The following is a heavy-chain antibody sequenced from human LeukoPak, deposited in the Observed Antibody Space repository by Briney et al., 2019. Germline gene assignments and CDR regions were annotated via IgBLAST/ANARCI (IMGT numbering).Heavy chain of an antibody. Sequence: SETLSLTCTVSGGSIINYYWSWIRQPAGKGLEWIGRIYTTGSTNYNPSLKSRITMSVDTSKNQFSLKLSSVTAADTAVYYCARVYCSGGSCYHSRGWFDPWGQGTLVTVSS. CDR3: ARVYCSGGSCYHSRGWFDP. J-gene: IGHJ5*02. D-gene: IGHD2-15*01. CDR2: IYTTGST. CDR1: GGSIINYY. V-gene: IGHV4-4*07.